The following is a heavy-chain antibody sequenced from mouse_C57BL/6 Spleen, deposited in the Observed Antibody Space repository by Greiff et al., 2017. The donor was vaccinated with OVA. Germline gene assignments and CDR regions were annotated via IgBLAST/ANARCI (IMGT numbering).Heavy chain of an antibody. CDR3: ARSVALYGSSYNYAMDY. J-gene: IGHJ4*01. CDR1: GYTFTDYY. Sequence: VQLQQSGPELVKPGASVKISCKASGYTFTDYYINWVKQRPGQGLEWIGWIFPGSGSTYYNEKFKGKATLTVDKSSSTAYMLLSSLISEDSAVYFCARSVALYGSSYNYAMDYWGQGTSVTVSS. CDR2: IFPGSGST. D-gene: IGHD1-1*01. V-gene: IGHV1-75*01.